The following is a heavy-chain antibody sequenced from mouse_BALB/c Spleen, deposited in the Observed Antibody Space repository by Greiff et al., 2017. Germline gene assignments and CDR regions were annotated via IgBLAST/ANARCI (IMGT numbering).Heavy chain of an antibody. J-gene: IGHJ4*01. V-gene: IGHV5-6-5*01. Sequence: EVKLVESGGGLVKPGGSLKLSCAASGFTFSSYAMSWVRQTPEKRLEWVASISSGGSTYYPDSVKGRFTISRDNARNILYLQMSSLRSEDTAMYYCAREGITTAPYYAMDYWGQGTSVTVSS. CDR2: ISSGGST. CDR3: AREGITTAPYYAMDY. D-gene: IGHD1-2*01. CDR1: GFTFSSYA.